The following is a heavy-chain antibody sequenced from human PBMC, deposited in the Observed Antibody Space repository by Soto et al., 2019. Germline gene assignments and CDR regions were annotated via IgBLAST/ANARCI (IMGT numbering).Heavy chain of an antibody. V-gene: IGHV3-48*02. CDR3: ARGGCSTSCYAYADV. CDR1: GFTFSSYS. D-gene: IGHD2-2*01. Sequence: GSLRLSCAASGFTFSSYSLTWVRQAPGKGLEWVSYISRSSSTIYYADSVKGRFTISRDNAKNSLYLQMNSLRDEDTAVYYCARGGCSTSCYAYADVWGQGTSVTV. J-gene: IGHJ6*02. CDR2: ISRSSSTI.